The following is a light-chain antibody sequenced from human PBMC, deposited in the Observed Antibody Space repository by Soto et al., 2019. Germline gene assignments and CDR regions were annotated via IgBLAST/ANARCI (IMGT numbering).Light chain of an antibody. V-gene: IGKV3-20*01. Sequence: EIVLTQSPGTLSLSPGERATLSYSASQSISGNYLAWYQQKPGQAPRLLIYGASNRATGIPERFSGSGSGTDFTLTISRLEPQDSAMYYCQQYVISVTFGQGTRLVMK. CDR3: QQYVISVT. CDR2: GAS. CDR1: QSISGNY. J-gene: IGKJ5*01.